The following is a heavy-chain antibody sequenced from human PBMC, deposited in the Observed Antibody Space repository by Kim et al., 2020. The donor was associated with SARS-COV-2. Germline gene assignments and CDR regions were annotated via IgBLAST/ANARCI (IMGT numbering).Heavy chain of an antibody. J-gene: IGHJ4*02. V-gene: IGHV1-18*01. D-gene: IGHD2-21*01. CDR3: ARGLFSDY. Sequence: GNTNYDQKLQGRVTMTPDTSTSTAYMELRSLRSDDTAVYYCARGLFSDYWGQGTLVTVSS. CDR2: GNT.